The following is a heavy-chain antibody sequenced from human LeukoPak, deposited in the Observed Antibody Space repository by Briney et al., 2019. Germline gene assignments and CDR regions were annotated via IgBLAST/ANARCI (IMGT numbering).Heavy chain of an antibody. CDR3: ARDSDDYEGFDY. CDR1: GFTFSSYS. Sequence: PGGSLRLSCAASGFTFSSYSMNWVRQAPGKGLEWVSSISSSSSYIYYADSVKGRFTISRDNAKNSLYLQMNSLRAEDTAVYYRARDSDDYEGFDYWGQGTLVTVSS. V-gene: IGHV3-21*01. D-gene: IGHD3-16*01. J-gene: IGHJ4*02. CDR2: ISSSSSYI.